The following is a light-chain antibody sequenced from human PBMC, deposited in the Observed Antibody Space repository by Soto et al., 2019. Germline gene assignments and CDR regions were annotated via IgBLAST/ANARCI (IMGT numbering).Light chain of an antibody. CDR1: QSVSSSY. Sequence: EIVLTQSPGTLSLSPVERATLSCRASQSVSSSYLAWYQQKPGQAPRLLIYGASSRATGIPDRFSGSGSGTEFTLTISSLQSEDFAVYYCQQYNNWPLGITFGQGTRLEIK. CDR3: QQYNNWPLGIT. V-gene: IGKV3-20*01. J-gene: IGKJ5*01. CDR2: GAS.